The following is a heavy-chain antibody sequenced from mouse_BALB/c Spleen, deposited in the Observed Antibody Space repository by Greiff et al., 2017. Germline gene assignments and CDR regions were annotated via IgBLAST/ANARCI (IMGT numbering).Heavy chain of an antibody. V-gene: IGHV2-4-1*01. CDR1: GFSLTSYG. CDR3: ATNGYVVGDAMDY. CDR2: IWSGGST. D-gene: IGHD2-2*01. J-gene: IGHJ4*01. Sequence: VQLQQSGPGLVQPSQSLSITCPASGFSLTSYGVHWVRKSPGKGLEWLGVIWSGGSTDYNSAFISRLSISKDNSKSQVFFKMNRLQADDTAIYFCATNGYVVGDAMDYWGQGTSVTVSS.